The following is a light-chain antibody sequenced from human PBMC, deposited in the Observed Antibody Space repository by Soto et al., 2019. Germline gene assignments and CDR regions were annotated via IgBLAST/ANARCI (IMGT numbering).Light chain of an antibody. CDR3: QPLNTFPVT. V-gene: IGKV1-9*01. Sequence: DIQLTQSPSFLSASVGDRVTITCRASQGISSYLAWYQQTPGKAPKLLIYASSILQSGVPSRFSGSGSGTEFTLTISNLQPEDFATYYCQPLNTFPVTFGQGTRLAI. CDR2: ASS. J-gene: IGKJ5*01. CDR1: QGISSY.